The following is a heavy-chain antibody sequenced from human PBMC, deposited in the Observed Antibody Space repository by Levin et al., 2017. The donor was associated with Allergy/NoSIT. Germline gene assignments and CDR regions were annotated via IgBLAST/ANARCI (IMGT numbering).Heavy chain of an antibody. J-gene: IGHJ4*02. D-gene: IGHD2-21*02. V-gene: IGHV5-51*01. Sequence: KPGGSLRLSCKGSGYSFTNYWLGWVRQMPGKGLEWMAIIYPGDSDARYSPSFQGQVTISVDKSISTAYLQWSSLKASDTAIYYCARRMADLPTAQFFDFWGQGTLVTVSS. CDR2: IYPGDSDA. CDR3: ARRMADLPTAQFFDF. CDR1: GYSFTNYW.